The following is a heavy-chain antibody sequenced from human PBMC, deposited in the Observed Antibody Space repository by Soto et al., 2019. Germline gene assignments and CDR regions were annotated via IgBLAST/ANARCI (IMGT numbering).Heavy chain of an antibody. D-gene: IGHD6-19*01. CDR2: IIPILGIA. J-gene: IGHJ5*02. Sequence: QVQLVQSGAEVKKPGSSVKVSCKASGGTFSSYTISWVRQAPGQGLEWMGRIIPILGIANYAQKFQGRVTITADKSTITAYMELSSLRSEDTAVYYCARDSPPIAVAATWGQGTLVTVSS. V-gene: IGHV1-69*08. CDR1: GGTFSSYT. CDR3: ARDSPPIAVAAT.